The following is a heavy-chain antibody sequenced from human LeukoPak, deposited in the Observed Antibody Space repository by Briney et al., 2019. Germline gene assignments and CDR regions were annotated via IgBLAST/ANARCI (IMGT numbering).Heavy chain of an antibody. Sequence: GGSLRLSCEASGFTFSDYDMTWILQAPGKGLKGVSYISSIISYTKHADSVKGRFSVCRANAKTTLYLQMNSLRAEDTAGYYCASIFRREFAESARGWFDYWGQGTLVTVSS. J-gene: IGHJ4*02. V-gene: IGHV3-11*03. CDR2: ISSIISYT. CDR1: GFTFSDYD. D-gene: IGHD3-10*01. CDR3: ASIFRREFAESARGWFDY.